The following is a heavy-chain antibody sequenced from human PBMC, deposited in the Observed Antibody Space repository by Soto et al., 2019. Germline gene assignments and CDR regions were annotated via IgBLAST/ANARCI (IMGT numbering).Heavy chain of an antibody. J-gene: IGHJ4*02. CDR3: AKGASTTVFAFNDY. V-gene: IGHV3-9*01. CDR2: ISWNSGNL. CDR1: GFTFDDYA. Sequence: EVQLVESGGGLVQPGRSLRLSCAASGFTFDDYAMHWVRQPPGKGLEWVSSISWNSGNLGYADSVKGRFTISRDNAKNSLYLQMNSLRGEDTALYCAKGASTTVFAFNDYRGQGTLVTVSS. D-gene: IGHD4-17*01.